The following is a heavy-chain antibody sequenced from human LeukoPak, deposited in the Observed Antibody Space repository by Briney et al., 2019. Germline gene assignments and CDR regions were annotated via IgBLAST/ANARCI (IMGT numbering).Heavy chain of an antibody. V-gene: IGHV2-5*01. CDR3: AHRNTTGDAFDI. J-gene: IGHJ3*02. CDR2: IYWNDDK. Sequence: SGPTLVNSTQTLTLTCTFSGFSLSTSGVGVGWIRQPPGKALEWLALIYWNDDKRYSPSLKSRLTITKDTSKNQVVLTMTNMDPVDTATYYCAHRNTTGDAFDIWGQGTMVTVSS. D-gene: IGHD1-1*01. CDR1: GFSLSTSGVG.